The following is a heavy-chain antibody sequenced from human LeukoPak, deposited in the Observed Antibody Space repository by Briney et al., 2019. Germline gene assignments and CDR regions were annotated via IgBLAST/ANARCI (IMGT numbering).Heavy chain of an antibody. J-gene: IGHJ4*02. D-gene: IGHD4-17*01. CDR2: IYYSGST. V-gene: IGHV4-39*07. CDR3: ARYGPYNYVDY. CDR1: DDSMRSTSYY. Sequence: SETLSLTCSVSDDSMRSTSYYWGWVRQPPGKGLEWIGTIYYSGSTYFNPSLKSRVTISVDTSKNQFSLRLSSVTAADPAMYYCARYGPYNYVDYWGQGILVAVSS.